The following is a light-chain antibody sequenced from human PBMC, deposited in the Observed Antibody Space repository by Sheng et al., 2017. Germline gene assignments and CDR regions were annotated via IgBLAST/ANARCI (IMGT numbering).Light chain of an antibody. V-gene: IGKV3D-15*01. CDR2: DAS. J-gene: IGKJ1*01. Sequence: EIVLTQSPGTLSLSPGERATLSCRASQSVTSGYLAWYQRRPGQAPRLLIYDASNRATGIPARFSGSGSGTEFTLTITSLQSEDFAVYYCQQYNNWPRTFGQGTKVEIE. CDR3: QQYNNWPRT. CDR1: QSVTSGY.